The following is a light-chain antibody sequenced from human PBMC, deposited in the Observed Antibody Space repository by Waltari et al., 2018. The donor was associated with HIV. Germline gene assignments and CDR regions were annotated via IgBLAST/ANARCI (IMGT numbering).Light chain of an antibody. Sequence: SYELTQPPSVSVSPGQTASITCSGDKLGDKYACWYQQKPGQSPVLVIYQDGKRPSGIPERFSGSNSGNPATLTISGTQAMDEADYYCQAWDSSTYVFGTGTKVTVL. CDR3: QAWDSSTYV. V-gene: IGLV3-1*01. CDR2: QDG. CDR1: KLGDKY. J-gene: IGLJ1*01.